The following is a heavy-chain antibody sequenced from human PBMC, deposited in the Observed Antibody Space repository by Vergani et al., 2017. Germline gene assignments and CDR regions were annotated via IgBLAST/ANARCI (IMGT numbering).Heavy chain of an antibody. CDR2: ISYDGSNK. Sequence: QVQLVDSVGVVFQPGRSLRLSCAASGFTFSSYGMHWVRQAPGKGLEWVAVISYDGSNKYYADSVKGRFTISRDNSKNTLYLQMNSLRAEDTAVYYCAADPRIAAAGHFDYWGQGTLVTVSS. D-gene: IGHD6-13*01. CDR3: AADPRIAAAGHFDY. V-gene: IGHV3-30*03. J-gene: IGHJ4*02. CDR1: GFTFSSYG.